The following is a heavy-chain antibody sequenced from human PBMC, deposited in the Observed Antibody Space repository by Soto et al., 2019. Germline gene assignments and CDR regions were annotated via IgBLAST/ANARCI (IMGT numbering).Heavy chain of an antibody. V-gene: IGHV3-30*18. CDR3: AKGGRQWLVTSDFNY. Sequence: VQLVESGGGVVQPGRSLRLSCAATGFTFSDYAMHWVRQAPGKGLEWVAVVSHDGRNTHYADSVKGRFTISRDSSKNTVSLEMTSLRAEDTAGYYCAKGGRQWLVTSDFNYWGQGALVTVSS. D-gene: IGHD6-19*01. CDR1: GFTFSDYA. CDR2: VSHDGRNT. J-gene: IGHJ4*02.